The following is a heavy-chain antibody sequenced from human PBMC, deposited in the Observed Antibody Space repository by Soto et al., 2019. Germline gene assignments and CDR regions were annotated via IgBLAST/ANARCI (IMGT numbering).Heavy chain of an antibody. D-gene: IGHD6-25*01. CDR2: ISGSGGST. V-gene: IGHV3-23*01. J-gene: IGHJ4*02. CDR1: GLPFTSYA. CDR3: AKYQPMTQPRPYFDY. Sequence: EVPLLESGGDLIQPGGPLGLPCEASGLPFTSYALSWVAKAPGKGLGWASAISGSGGSTFYADSVKGRFTIARDNSRNTLYLQMNSRRAEDTAIYYCAKYQPMTQPRPYFDYWGQGTLVTVSS.